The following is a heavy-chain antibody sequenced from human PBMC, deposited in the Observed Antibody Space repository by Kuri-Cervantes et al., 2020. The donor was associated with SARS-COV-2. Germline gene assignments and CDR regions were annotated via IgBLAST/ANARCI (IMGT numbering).Heavy chain of an antibody. Sequence: GGSLRLSCAASGFTFSSYAMSWVRQAPGKGLEWVSVIYSGGSTYYADSVKGRFTISRDNSKNTLYLQMNTLKTEDTAMFYCARDASYSGSYGSFQHWGQGTLVTVSS. D-gene: IGHD1-26*01. CDR2: IYSGGST. J-gene: IGHJ1*01. CDR1: GFTFSSYA. CDR3: ARDASYSGSYGSFQH. V-gene: IGHV3-66*02.